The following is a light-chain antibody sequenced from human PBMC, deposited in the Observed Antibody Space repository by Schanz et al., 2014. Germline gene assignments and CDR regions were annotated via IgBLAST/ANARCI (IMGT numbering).Light chain of an antibody. CDR1: SSDIGSYNY. V-gene: IGLV2-14*01. CDR2: DVT. CDR3: SSYTGSTSFWV. Sequence: QSALTQPASVSGSPGQSITISCTGTSSDIGSYNYVSWYQQYPGEAPKLIIYDVTYRPSGVSHRFSGSKSGNTASLTISGLQAEDEADYYCSSYTGSTSFWVFGGGTKLTVL. J-gene: IGLJ3*02.